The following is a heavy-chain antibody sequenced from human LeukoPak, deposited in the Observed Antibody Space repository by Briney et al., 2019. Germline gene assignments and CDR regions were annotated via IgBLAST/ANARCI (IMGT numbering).Heavy chain of an antibody. CDR1: GFTFISYA. CDR2: ISGSGGST. V-gene: IGHV3-23*01. CDR3: AKLQRGPADY. D-gene: IGHD2-2*01. Sequence: GGSLILSCAASGFTFISYAMSWVRQAPGKGLEWVSAISGSGGSTYYADSGKGRFTISRENSKNTLYLQMNSLRAEDTAVYYCAKLQRGPADYWGQGTLVTVSS. J-gene: IGHJ4*02.